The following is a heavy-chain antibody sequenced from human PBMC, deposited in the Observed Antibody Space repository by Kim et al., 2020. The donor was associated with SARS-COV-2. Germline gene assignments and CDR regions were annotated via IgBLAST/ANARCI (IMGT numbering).Heavy chain of an antibody. V-gene: IGHV3-33*06. J-gene: IGHJ6*02. CDR2: VWYDGSQK. Sequence: GVSLRLSCVASGFTFRNYAIHWVRQAPGKGLEWVAVVWYDGSQKFYADSVKGRFTISRDNSKSTLYLQMNSLRVEDTAVYYCAKEGGSYKDYYGMDVCG. CDR1: GFTFRNYA. CDR3: AKEGGSYKDYYGMDV. D-gene: IGHD1-26*01.